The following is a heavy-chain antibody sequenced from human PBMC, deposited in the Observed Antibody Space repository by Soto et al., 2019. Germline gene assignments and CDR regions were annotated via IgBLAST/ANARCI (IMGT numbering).Heavy chain of an antibody. CDR1: VAPFSIYP. D-gene: IGHD4-4*01. Sequence: SMQVSSKASVAPFSIYPIRWVRQAPGRGLKWMGGLIPIFGKANYAQKFQGRVTITADESTRSAYMELSSLRCEDTAVYYCARGYRLHVNWFDPWGQGTRVTVSS. J-gene: IGHJ5*02. V-gene: IGHV1-69*13. CDR3: ARGYRLHVNWFDP. CDR2: LIPIFGKA.